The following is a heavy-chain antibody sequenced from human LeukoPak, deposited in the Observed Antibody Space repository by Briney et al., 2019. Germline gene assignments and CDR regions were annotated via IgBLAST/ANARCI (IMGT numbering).Heavy chain of an antibody. D-gene: IGHD3-10*01. CDR3: ARDQTYSGSGIYTYFDY. J-gene: IGHJ4*02. Sequence: PSETLSLTCTVSGGSISSSSYYWSWIRQPPGKGLEWIGYIYYSGSTNYNPSLKSRVTISVDTSKNQFSLKLSSVTAADTAVYYCARDQTYSGSGIYTYFDYWGQGILVTVSS. CDR1: GGSISSSSYY. V-gene: IGHV4-61*01. CDR2: IYYSGST.